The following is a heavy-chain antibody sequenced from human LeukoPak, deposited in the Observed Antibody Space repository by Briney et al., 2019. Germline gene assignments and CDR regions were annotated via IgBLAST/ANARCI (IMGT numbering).Heavy chain of an antibody. Sequence: SETLSLTCTVSGGSISSYYWSWIRQPAGKGLEWIGRIYTSGSTYYNPSLKSRVTISVDTSKNQFSLKLSSVTAADTAVYYCARIGESSSWYLGYWGQGTLVTVSS. D-gene: IGHD6-13*01. CDR2: IYTSGST. CDR3: ARIGESSSWYLGY. J-gene: IGHJ4*02. V-gene: IGHV4-4*07. CDR1: GGSISSYY.